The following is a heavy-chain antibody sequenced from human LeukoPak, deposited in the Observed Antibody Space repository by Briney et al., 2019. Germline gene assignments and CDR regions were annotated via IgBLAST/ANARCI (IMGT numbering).Heavy chain of an antibody. CDR1: GHSISSSNYF. D-gene: IGHD6-25*01. J-gene: IGHJ6*02. CDR2: IYHSCNT. Sequence: PSETLSLTCTVSGHSISSSNYFWGWIRQPPGKGLEWVVNIYHSCNTFYNPSLKSRVTISADTSKNQFSLKLTLVTVADTAVYYCARQLYSSATVWGQGTTVIVSS. V-gene: IGHV4-39*01. CDR3: ARQLYSSATV.